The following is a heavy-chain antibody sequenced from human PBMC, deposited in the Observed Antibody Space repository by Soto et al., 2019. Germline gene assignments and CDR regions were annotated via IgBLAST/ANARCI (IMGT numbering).Heavy chain of an antibody. CDR1: GGTFSSYA. Sequence: ASVKVSCKASGGTFSSYAISWVRQAPGQGLEWMGGIIPIFGTANYAQKFQGRVTITADKSTSTAHMELSSLRSEDTAVYYCARVHYCSGGSCYYFDYWGQGTLVTVSS. CDR3: ARVHYCSGGSCYYFDY. D-gene: IGHD2-15*01. J-gene: IGHJ4*02. V-gene: IGHV1-69*06. CDR2: IIPIFGTA.